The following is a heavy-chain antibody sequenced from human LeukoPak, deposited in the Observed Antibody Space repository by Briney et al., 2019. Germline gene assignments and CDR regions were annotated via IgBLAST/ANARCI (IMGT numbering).Heavy chain of an antibody. J-gene: IGHJ6*02. CDR2: ISSSSSNI. CDR1: GFTFSTYS. V-gene: IGHV3-21*01. D-gene: IGHD6-19*01. Sequence: PGGSLGLSCAASGFTFSTYSMNWVRQAPGKGLEWVSSISSSSSNIYYADSVKGRFTISRDNAKNSLYLQMNSLRAEDTAVYYCARDRSGWYETPSGMDVWGQGTTVTVSS. CDR3: ARDRSGWYETPSGMDV.